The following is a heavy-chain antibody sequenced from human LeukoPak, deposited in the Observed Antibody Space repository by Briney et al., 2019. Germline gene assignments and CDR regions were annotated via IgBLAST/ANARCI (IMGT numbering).Heavy chain of an antibody. V-gene: IGHV3-21*01. CDR3: ARGTTGGYSPSH. CDR2: ISGSSSYT. D-gene: IGHD5-12*01. J-gene: IGHJ4*02. Sequence: GGSLRLSCAASGFTFSTYSMNWVRQAPGKGLEWVSSISGSSSYTFYADSVRGQFTISRDNAKNSLYLQMNSLRAEDTAVYYCARGTTGGYSPSHWGQGTLVTVSS. CDR1: GFTFSTYS.